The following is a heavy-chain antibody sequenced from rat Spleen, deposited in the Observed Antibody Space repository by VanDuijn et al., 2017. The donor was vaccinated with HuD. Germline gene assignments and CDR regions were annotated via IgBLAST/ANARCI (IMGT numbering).Heavy chain of an antibody. CDR1: GFSLTSYN. Sequence: QVQLKESGPGLVQPSQTLSLTCTVSGFSLTSYNVHWVRQPTGKGLEWMGIIWTGGSTDYNSALKSRLSISRDTSKSQVYLKMNSLQTEDTATYYCATNSGYPYYYVMDAWGQGASVTVSS. CDR2: IWTGGST. J-gene: IGHJ4*01. CDR3: ATNSGYPYYYVMDA. D-gene: IGHD4-3*01. V-gene: IGHV2-30*01.